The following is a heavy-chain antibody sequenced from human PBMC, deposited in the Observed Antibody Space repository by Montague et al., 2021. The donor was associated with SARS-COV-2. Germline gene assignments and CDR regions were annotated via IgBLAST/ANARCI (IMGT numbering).Heavy chain of an antibody. CDR2: IYYSGSN. CDR1: GGSISSGGYY. CDR3: ARAAPWSFRGILTGYYYYSGFDV. Sequence: TLSLTCTVSGGSISSGGYYWSWIRQHQGKGLEWIGYIYYSGSNNYNPYLKSRVTISVDTSKNPFTLKLSSVTAAATAVYSCARAAPWSFRGILTGYYYYSGFDVWGQGTTVTVSS. J-gene: IGHJ6*02. D-gene: IGHD3-9*01. V-gene: IGHV4-31*03.